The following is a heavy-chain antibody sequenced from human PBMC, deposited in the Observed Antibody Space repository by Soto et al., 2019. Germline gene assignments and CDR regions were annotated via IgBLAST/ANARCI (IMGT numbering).Heavy chain of an antibody. Sequence: GASVKVSCKASGYTFTSYGISWVRQAPGQGLEWMGWISAYNGNTNYAQKFQGRVTMTRDTSTSTVYMELSSLRSEDTAVYYCACSRDTFDYWGQGTLVTVSS. V-gene: IGHV1-18*01. CDR1: GYTFTSYG. J-gene: IGHJ4*02. D-gene: IGHD2-2*01. CDR3: ACSRDTFDY. CDR2: ISAYNGNT.